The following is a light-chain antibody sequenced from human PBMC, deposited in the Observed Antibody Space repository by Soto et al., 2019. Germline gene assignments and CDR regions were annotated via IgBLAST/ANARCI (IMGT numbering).Light chain of an antibody. V-gene: IGKV3-20*01. Sequence: EIVLTQSPVTLSLSPGERATLSCRASHSVSSYLAWYQQKPGQAPRLLIYAASTRATGIPARFSGSGSGTDFTLTISRLEPEDFAVYYCQQYGSSPRTFGQGTKVDIK. CDR2: AAS. CDR3: QQYGSSPRT. J-gene: IGKJ1*01. CDR1: HSVSSY.